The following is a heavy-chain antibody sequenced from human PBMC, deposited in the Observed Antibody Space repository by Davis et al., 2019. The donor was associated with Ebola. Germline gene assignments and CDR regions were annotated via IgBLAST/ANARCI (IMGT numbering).Heavy chain of an antibody. CDR2: ISAYNGNT. CDR1: GYTFASYG. CDR3: ARDRPYDSSGYFPWSMDV. Sequence: ASVKVSCKASGYTFASYGITWVRQAPGQGLEWMGWISAYNGNTNYAQKFQGRVIMTRDTSTSTAYLELRSLRSDDTAVYYCARDRPYDSSGYFPWSMDVWGQGTTVTVSS. V-gene: IGHV1-18*04. D-gene: IGHD3-22*01. J-gene: IGHJ6*02.